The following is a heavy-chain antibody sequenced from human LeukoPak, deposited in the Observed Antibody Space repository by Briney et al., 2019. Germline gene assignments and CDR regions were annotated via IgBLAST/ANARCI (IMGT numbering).Heavy chain of an antibody. Sequence: ASVKVSCKASGYTFTSYGISWVRQAPGQGLEWMGWISAYSGDTNYAQKFQGRVTVTDDTSTDTAYMELNSLRSDDTAVYYCATGTFFGSGSLYGMDVWGLGTTVTVSS. CDR3: ATGTFFGSGSLYGMDV. V-gene: IGHV1-18*01. J-gene: IGHJ6*02. CDR2: ISAYSGDT. CDR1: GYTFTSYG. D-gene: IGHD3-10*01.